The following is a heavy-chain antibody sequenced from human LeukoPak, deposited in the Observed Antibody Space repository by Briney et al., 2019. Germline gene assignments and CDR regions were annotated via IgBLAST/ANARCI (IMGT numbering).Heavy chain of an antibody. CDR3: AKKLYSSGWSTAQLDF. J-gene: IGHJ4*02. D-gene: IGHD6-19*01. CDR1: GFTFSSYA. CDR2: ISGSGGST. V-gene: IGHV3-23*01. Sequence: GGSLRLSCAASGFTFSSYAMSWVRQAPGKGLEWVSAISGSGGSTYYADSVKGRFTIPRDNSKNTLYLQMNSLRAEDTAVYYCAKKLYSSGWSTAQLDFWGQGTLVTVSS.